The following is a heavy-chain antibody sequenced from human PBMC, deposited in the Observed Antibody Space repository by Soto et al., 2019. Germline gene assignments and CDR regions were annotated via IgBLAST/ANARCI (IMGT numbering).Heavy chain of an antibody. CDR2: ISGSGSST. CDR3: AKDLEMVATSGGFGY. CDR1: GFTFSSYA. V-gene: IGHV3-23*01. D-gene: IGHD5-12*01. J-gene: IGHJ4*02. Sequence: LRLSCAASGFTFSSYAMSWVRQAPGKGLEWVSAISGSGSSTYYADSVKGRFTISRDNSKNTLYLQMNSLRAEDTAVYYCAKDLEMVATSGGFGYWGQGTLVTVSS.